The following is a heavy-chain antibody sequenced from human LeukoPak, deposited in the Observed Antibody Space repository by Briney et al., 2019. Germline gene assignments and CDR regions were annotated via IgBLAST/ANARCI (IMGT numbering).Heavy chain of an antibody. J-gene: IGHJ3*02. CDR1: GGTFSSYA. CDR2: IIPIFGTA. V-gene: IGHV1-69*05. D-gene: IGHD2-2*02. Sequence: SVKVSCKASGGTFSSYAISWVRQAPGQGLEWMGGIIPIFGTANYAQKFQGRVTITTDESTSTAYMELSSLRSEDAAVYYCASECSSTSCYTHAFDIWGQGTMVTVSS. CDR3: ASECSSTSCYTHAFDI.